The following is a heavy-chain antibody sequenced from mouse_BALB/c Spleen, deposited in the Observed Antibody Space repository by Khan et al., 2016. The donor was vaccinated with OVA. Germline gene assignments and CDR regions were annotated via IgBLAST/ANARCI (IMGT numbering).Heavy chain of an antibody. V-gene: IGHV14-1*02. Sequence: VQLQQSGAELVRPGALVKLSCKASGFNIKDYYMHWVKQRPEQGLVWIGRIDPENGDTIYDPKFQGKASITSDTSSNTAYLQLSSLTSEDTAVYYCARDGYSPWFAYWGQGTLDTVSA. CDR2: IDPENGDT. D-gene: IGHD2-3*01. CDR1: GFNIKDYY. CDR3: ARDGYSPWFAY. J-gene: IGHJ3*01.